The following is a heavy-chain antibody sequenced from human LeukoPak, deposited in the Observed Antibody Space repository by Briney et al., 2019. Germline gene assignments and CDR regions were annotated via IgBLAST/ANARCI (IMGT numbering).Heavy chain of an antibody. CDR2: ISYDGSNK. V-gene: IGHV3-30*04. CDR3: ARGGYDSSGYYYGVDY. D-gene: IGHD3-22*01. Sequence: GRSLRLSCAASGFTFSSYAMHWVRQAPGKGLEWVAVISYDGSNKYYADSVKGRFTISRDNSKNTLYLQMTSLRAEDTAAYYCARGGYDSSGYYYGVDYWGQGTLVTVSS. J-gene: IGHJ4*02. CDR1: GFTFSSYA.